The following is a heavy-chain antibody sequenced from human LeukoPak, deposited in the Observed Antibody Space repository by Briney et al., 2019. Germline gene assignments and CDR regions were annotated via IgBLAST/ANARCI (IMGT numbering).Heavy chain of an antibody. CDR1: GYTFTSYD. Sequence: ASVKVSCKASGYTFTSYDINWVRQATGQGLEWMGWMNPNSGNTGYAQKFQGRVTMTRNTSISTAYMELSSLRSEDTAVYYCARVDYGDYVTDYWGQGTPVTVSS. V-gene: IGHV1-8*01. D-gene: IGHD4-17*01. CDR2: MNPNSGNT. CDR3: ARVDYGDYVTDY. J-gene: IGHJ4*02.